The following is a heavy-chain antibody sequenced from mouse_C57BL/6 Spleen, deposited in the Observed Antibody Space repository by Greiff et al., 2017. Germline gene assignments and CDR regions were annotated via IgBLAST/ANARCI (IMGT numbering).Heavy chain of an antibody. CDR1: GFTFSNYW. Sequence: EVMLVESGGGLVQPGGSMKLSCVASGFTFSNYWMNWVRQSPEKGLEWVAQIRLKSDNYATHYAESVKGRFTISRDDSKSSVYLQMNNLRAEDTGIYYCTDYDYGDDGYFDYWGQGTPLTVSS. J-gene: IGHJ2*01. CDR2: IRLKSDNYAT. V-gene: IGHV6-3*01. D-gene: IGHD2-4*01. CDR3: TDYDYGDDGYFDY.